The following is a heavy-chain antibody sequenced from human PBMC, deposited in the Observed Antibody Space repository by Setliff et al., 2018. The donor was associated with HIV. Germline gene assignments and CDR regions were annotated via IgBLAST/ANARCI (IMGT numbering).Heavy chain of an antibody. J-gene: IGHJ6*02. CDR2: IYYSGAT. CDR3: ARGSGDVFLIAASSGDV. CDR1: NGSISSGGYY. Sequence: ASETLSLTCTVSNGSISSGGYYWGWIRQHPGKGLEWIGYIYYSGATYYNPSLESRLDISVDTSKNQFSLRLNSVNAADSAVYYCARGSGDVFLIAASSGDVWGQGTTVTVSS. D-gene: IGHD2-15*01. V-gene: IGHV4-31*03.